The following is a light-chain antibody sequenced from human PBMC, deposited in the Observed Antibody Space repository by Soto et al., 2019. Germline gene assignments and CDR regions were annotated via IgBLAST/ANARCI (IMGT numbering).Light chain of an antibody. Sequence: PGERATLSCRASQRVSSFVAWYQQKPGQAPRLLIYDASIRAIGIPARFSGSGSGTDFTLTISSLEPEDFAVYYCQQRSNWPLTFGGGTKVEIK. CDR2: DAS. V-gene: IGKV3-11*01. CDR1: QRVSSF. CDR3: QQRSNWPLT. J-gene: IGKJ4*02.